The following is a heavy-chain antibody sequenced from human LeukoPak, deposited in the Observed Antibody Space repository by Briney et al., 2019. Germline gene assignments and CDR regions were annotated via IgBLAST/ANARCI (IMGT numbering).Heavy chain of an antibody. D-gene: IGHD2-2*01. V-gene: IGHV3-48*04. Sequence: GGSLRLSCAASGFTFSSYSMNWVRQAPGKGLEWVSYISSSSSTIYYADSVKGRFTISRDNARNTLYLQMNSLRAEDTAVYYCAKVYCSSTSCFKRSLFDYWGQGTLVTASS. CDR3: AKVYCSSTSCFKRSLFDY. J-gene: IGHJ4*02. CDR2: ISSSSSTI. CDR1: GFTFSSYS.